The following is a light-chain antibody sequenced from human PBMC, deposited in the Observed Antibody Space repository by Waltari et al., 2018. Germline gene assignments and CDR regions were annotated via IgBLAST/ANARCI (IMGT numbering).Light chain of an antibody. V-gene: IGLV1-40*01. J-gene: IGLJ2*01. CDR1: SSNIGAGYG. CDR2: DND. CDR3: QSYDNSLGGSVV. Sequence: QSVLTQPPSMSGAPGQKVTISCTGSSSNIGAGYGVHWYHQLPGTAPKLLIYDNDNRPSGVPDQFAGSKSATSASLAIAGLQAEDEAEYDCQSYDNSLGGSVVFGGGTKVTVL.